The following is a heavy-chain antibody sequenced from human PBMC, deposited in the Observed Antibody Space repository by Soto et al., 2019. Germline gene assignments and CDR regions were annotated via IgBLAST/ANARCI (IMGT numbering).Heavy chain of an antibody. V-gene: IGHV1-2*04. CDR3: ARERYGMDV. Sequence: VXSVKLSCKASGYTFTCYHMHWVRQAPGQGLEWMGWINPNSGGTNYAQKFQGWVTMTRDTSISTAYMELSRLRSDDTGVYYCARERYGMDVWGQGTTGTVSS. J-gene: IGHJ6*02. CDR1: GYTFTCYH. CDR2: INPNSGGT.